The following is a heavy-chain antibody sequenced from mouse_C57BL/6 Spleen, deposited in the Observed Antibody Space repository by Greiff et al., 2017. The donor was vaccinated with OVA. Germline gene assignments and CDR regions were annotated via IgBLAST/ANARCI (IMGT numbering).Heavy chain of an antibody. CDR3: ARGEGGTRDY. J-gene: IGHJ2*01. V-gene: IGHV1-54*01. CDR2: INPGSGGT. Sequence: VQLQESGAELVRPGTSVKVSCKASGYAFTNYLIEWVKQRPGQGLEWIGVINPGSGGTNYNEKFKGKATLTADKSSSTAYLQLSSLTSEDAAVYFCARGEGGTRDYWGQGTTLTVSS. D-gene: IGHD4-1*01. CDR1: GYAFTNYL.